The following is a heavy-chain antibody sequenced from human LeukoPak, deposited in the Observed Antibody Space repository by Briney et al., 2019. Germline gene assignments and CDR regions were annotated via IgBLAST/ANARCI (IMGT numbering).Heavy chain of an antibody. Sequence: VASVKVSCKASGYTFTSYGISWVRQAPGQGLEWMGWTSAYNGNTNYAQKLQGRVTMTTDTSTSTAYMELRSLRSDDTAVYYCAANQLSKWELLDFDYWGQGTLVTVSS. CDR1: GYTFTSYG. V-gene: IGHV1-18*01. J-gene: IGHJ4*02. D-gene: IGHD1-26*01. CDR2: TSAYNGNT. CDR3: AANQLSKWELLDFDY.